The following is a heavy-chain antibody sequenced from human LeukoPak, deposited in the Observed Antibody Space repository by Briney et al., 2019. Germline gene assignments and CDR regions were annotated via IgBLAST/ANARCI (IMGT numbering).Heavy chain of an antibody. CDR3: ARGHDYGEYYFDY. CDR1: GFTFSSYA. Sequence: GRSLRLSCAASGFTFSSYAMHWVRQAPGKGLEGVAVISYDGSNKYYADSVKGRFTISRDNSKNTLYLQMNSLRAEDTAVYYCARGHDYGEYYFDYWGQGTPVTVSS. V-gene: IGHV3-30-3*01. J-gene: IGHJ4*02. D-gene: IGHD4-17*01. CDR2: ISYDGSNK.